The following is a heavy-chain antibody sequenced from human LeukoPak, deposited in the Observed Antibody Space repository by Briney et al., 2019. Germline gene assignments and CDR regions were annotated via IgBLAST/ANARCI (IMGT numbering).Heavy chain of an antibody. D-gene: IGHD6-13*01. CDR3: ARSRYSNSWLFDY. CDR2: ISGSGVNT. V-gene: IGHV3-23*01. Sequence: GGSLRLSCAAPGITFGSYAMTWVRQAPGKGLEWVSAISGSGVNTYYADSVKGRFTISRDNSKNTVYLQMNSLRAEDTAVFYCARSRYSNSWLFDYWGQGTLVTVSS. CDR1: GITFGSYA. J-gene: IGHJ4*02.